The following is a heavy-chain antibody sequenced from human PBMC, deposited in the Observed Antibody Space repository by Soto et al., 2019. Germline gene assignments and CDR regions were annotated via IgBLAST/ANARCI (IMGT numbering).Heavy chain of an antibody. V-gene: IGHV1-69*01. CDR2: IIPIFGTA. D-gene: IGHD6-19*01. Sequence: GXSVKVSFNASGGTFSSYAISLLRHSPGQGLEWMGGIIPIFGTANYAQKFQGRVTITADESTSTAYMELSSLRSEDTAVYYCARPQWLVDYYYYGMDVWGQGTTVTVSS. CDR1: GGTFSSYA. J-gene: IGHJ6*02. CDR3: ARPQWLVDYYYYGMDV.